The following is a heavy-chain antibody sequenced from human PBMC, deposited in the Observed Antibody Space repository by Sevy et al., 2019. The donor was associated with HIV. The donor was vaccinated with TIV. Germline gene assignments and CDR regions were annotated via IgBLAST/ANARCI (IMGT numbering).Heavy chain of an antibody. V-gene: IGHV3-15*01. CDR2: IQSKTDGGTT. J-gene: IGHJ6*02. D-gene: IGHD2-8*02. CDR3: STDPIIVLLVTDGMDV. Sequence: GGSLRLSCAASGFTFSNAWMSWVRQAPGKGLEWIGRIQSKTDGGTTDYAAPVKGRCTISRDDSKNTLYLQMNSLKTEDTAVYYCSTDPIIVLLVTDGMDVWGQGTTVTVSS. CDR1: GFTFSNAW.